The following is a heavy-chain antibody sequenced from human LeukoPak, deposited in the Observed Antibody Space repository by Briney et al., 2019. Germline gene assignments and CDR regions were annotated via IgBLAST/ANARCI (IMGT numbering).Heavy chain of an antibody. V-gene: IGHV4-31*03. D-gene: IGHD2-2*02. Sequence: SQTLSLTCTVSGGSISSGGYYWSWIRQHPGKGLEWIGYIYYSGSTYYNPSLKSRVTISVDTSKNQFSLKLSSVTAADTAVYYCARGGGEDVVVPAAIAPRGAFDIWGQGTMVTVSS. J-gene: IGHJ3*02. CDR1: GGSISSGGYY. CDR2: IYYSGST. CDR3: ARGGGEDVVVPAAIAPRGAFDI.